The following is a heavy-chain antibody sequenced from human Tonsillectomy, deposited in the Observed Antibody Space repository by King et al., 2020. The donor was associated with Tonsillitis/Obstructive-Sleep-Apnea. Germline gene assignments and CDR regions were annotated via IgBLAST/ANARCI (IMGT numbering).Heavy chain of an antibody. J-gene: IGHJ4*02. CDR3: ARVSTEYSSSWYFDY. CDR1: GGSFSGYY. Sequence: VQLQQWGAGLVKPSETLSLTCAVSGGSFSGYYWSWIRQPPGKGLEWIGEINHSGGTNYNPSLKSRVTISVDTSKNHFSLKLSSVTAADTAVYYCARVSTEYSSSWYFDYWGQGTLLTVSS. D-gene: IGHD6-6*01. CDR2: INHSGGT. V-gene: IGHV4-34*01.